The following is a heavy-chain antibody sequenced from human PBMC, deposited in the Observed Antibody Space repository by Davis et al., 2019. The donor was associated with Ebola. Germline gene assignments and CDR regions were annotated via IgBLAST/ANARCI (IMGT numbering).Heavy chain of an antibody. CDR3: ARWDQGYFDY. V-gene: IGHV4-59*08. D-gene: IGHD1-26*01. Sequence: SETLSLTCTASGCSISGYYWSWIRQPPGKGLEWIGYIHYGGSTKYNPPLKSRVTISSDTSKNQCSLRLNSVTAADTAVYYCARWDQGYFDYWGQGTLVTVSS. J-gene: IGHJ4*02. CDR1: GCSISGYY. CDR2: IHYGGST.